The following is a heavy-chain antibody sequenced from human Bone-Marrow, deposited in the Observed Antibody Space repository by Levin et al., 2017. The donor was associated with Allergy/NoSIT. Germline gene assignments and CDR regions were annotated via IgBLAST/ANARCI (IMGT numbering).Heavy chain of an antibody. CDR3: ARGQTTHLH. CDR1: GFTFGNYW. V-gene: IGHV3-74*01. Sequence: SCAASGFTFGNYWMHWVRQAPGRGLVCVSRSNTVGSSTTYADSVKGRFTISRDNAKNTLYLEMSSLRAEDTAVYFCARGQTTHLHWGQGTLVTVSS. CDR2: SNTVGSST. J-gene: IGHJ4*02. D-gene: IGHD1-14*01.